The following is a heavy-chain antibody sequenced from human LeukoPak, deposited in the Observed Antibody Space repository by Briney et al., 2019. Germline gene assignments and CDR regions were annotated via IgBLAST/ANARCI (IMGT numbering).Heavy chain of an antibody. V-gene: IGHV4-30-4*01. Sequence: PSQTLSLTCTVSGGSISSGEYYWSWIRQPPGKGLEWIGYIYYSGSTYYNPSLKSRVTISVDTSKNQFSLKLSSVTAADTAVYYCARSGYSYGYVVDYWGQGTLVTVSS. CDR1: GGSISSGEYY. CDR3: ARSGYSYGYVVDY. J-gene: IGHJ4*02. CDR2: IYYSGST. D-gene: IGHD5-18*01.